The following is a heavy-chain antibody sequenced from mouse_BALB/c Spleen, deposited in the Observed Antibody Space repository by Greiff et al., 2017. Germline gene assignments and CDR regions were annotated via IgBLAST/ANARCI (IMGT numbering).Heavy chain of an antibody. D-gene: IGHD1-1*01. J-gene: IGHJ4*01. Sequence: EVQVVESGGGLVKPGGSLKLSCAASGFTFSSYAMSWVRQSPEKRLEWVAEISSGGSYTYYPDTVTGRFTISRDNAKNTLYLEMSSLRSEDTAMYYCAKVYYGSSYAMDYWGQGTSVTVSS. CDR2: ISSGGSYT. CDR3: AKVYYGSSYAMDY. CDR1: GFTFSSYA. V-gene: IGHV5-9-4*01.